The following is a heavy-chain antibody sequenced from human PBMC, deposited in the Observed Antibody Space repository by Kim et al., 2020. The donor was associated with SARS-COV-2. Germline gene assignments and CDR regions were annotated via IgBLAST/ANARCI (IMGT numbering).Heavy chain of an antibody. CDR1: GYTFISYA. CDR2: INAGNGNT. D-gene: IGHD3-22*01. CDR3: ARAPVVWWFDP. Sequence: ASVKVSCKASGYTFISYAMHWVRQAPGQRLEWMGWINAGNGNTKYSQRFQGRVTITRDTSASTSYMELSSLRSEDTAVYYCARAPVVWWFDPWGQGTLVTVSS. V-gene: IGHV1-3*01. J-gene: IGHJ5*02.